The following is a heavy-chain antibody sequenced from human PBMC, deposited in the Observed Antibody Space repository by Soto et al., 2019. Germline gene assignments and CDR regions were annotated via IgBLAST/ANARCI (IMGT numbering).Heavy chain of an antibody. CDR2: IYSGGST. CDR1: GFTVSSNY. CDR3: AREDIAAAAIGY. V-gene: IGHV3-53*04. J-gene: IGHJ4*02. D-gene: IGHD6-13*01. Sequence: EVQLMESGGGLVQPGGSLRLSCAASGFTVSSNYMSWVRQAPGKGLEWVSVIYSGGSTYYADSVKGRFTISRHNSQNTLYLQMNSLRAEDTAVYYCAREDIAAAAIGYWGQGTLVTVSS.